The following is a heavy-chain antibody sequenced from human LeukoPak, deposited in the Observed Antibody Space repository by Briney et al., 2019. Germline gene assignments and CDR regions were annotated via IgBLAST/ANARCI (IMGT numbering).Heavy chain of an antibody. CDR1: RGSIRSYY. V-gene: IGHV4-4*07. Sequence: SETLSLTCSVSRGSIRSYYWGWIRQPAGKGLEWIGRAYASGYTSYNPCFSSRATMSVESSKDQFSLRLTSVTAADTAMYYCARRPFYDFWRKYDYWGQGTLVTVSS. CDR2: AYASGYT. CDR3: ARRPFYDFWRKYDY. J-gene: IGHJ4*02. D-gene: IGHD3-3*01.